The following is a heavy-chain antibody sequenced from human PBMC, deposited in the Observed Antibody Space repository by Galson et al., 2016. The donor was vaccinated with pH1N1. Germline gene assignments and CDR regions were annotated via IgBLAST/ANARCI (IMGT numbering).Heavy chain of an antibody. J-gene: IGHJ5*02. CDR1: GFSHSTSGVG. CDR3: AHSLYGDYVGWFDP. Sequence: PALVKPTQTLTLTCTFSGFSHSTSGVGVGWIRQPPGKALEWLALIYWDDDKRYSPSLKSRLTITKDTSKNQVVLPLTNMDPVDTATYYCAHSLYGDYVGWFDPWGQGTLVTVSS. V-gene: IGHV2-5*02. D-gene: IGHD4-17*01. CDR2: IYWDDDK.